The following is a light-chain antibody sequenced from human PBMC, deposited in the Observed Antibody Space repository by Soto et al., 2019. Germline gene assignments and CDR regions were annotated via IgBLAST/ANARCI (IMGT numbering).Light chain of an antibody. CDR2: KAS. CDR3: QQYNIYPYT. CDR1: QSIGTW. Sequence: DIQMTQSPSTVSASVGDRVTITCRASQSIGTWLAWYQQKPGKAPKVLIHKASSLESGVPSRFSGSGSGTEFTLTISSLQPDDFATYYCQQYNIYPYTFGQGTKVEIK. J-gene: IGKJ2*01. V-gene: IGKV1-5*03.